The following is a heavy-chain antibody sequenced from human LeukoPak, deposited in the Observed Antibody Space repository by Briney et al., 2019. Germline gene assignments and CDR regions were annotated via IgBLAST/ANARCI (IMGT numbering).Heavy chain of an antibody. D-gene: IGHD6-19*01. Sequence: GGSLRLSCAAAVFTFSSYAMSWVRQAAGKGLEWVSAISGSGGSTYYADSVKGRFTISRDNSKNTLYLQMNSLRAEDTAVYYCAKVPTYSSGWYDCWGQGTLVTVSS. J-gene: IGHJ4*02. V-gene: IGHV3-23*01. CDR1: VFTFSSYA. CDR2: ISGSGGST. CDR3: AKVPTYSSGWYDC.